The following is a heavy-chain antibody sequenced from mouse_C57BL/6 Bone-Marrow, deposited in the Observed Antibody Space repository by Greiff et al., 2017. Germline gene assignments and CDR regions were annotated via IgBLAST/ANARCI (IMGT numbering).Heavy chain of an antibody. CDR2: IHPNSGGT. CDR3: ARRRGYWYFDD. Sequence: QVQLKASGAELVKPGASVKLSCKASGYTFTSYWMHWVKQRPGQGLEWIGMIHPNSGGTNYNEKFKSKATLTVDKSSSTAYMQLSSLTSEDAAVYYCARRRGYWYFDDWGTGTTVTVSS. CDR1: GYTFTSYW. V-gene: IGHV1-64*01. J-gene: IGHJ1*03.